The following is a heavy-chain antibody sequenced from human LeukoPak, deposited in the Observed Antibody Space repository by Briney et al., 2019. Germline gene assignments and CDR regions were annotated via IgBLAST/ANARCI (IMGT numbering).Heavy chain of an antibody. CDR3: ARDYQGGYGDKTVDY. D-gene: IGHD5-18*01. CDR2: IYYSGST. Sequence: PSETLSLTCTVSGGSISSYYWSWLRQPPGKGLEWIGYIYYSGSTNYNPSLKSRVTISVDTSKNQFSLKLSSVTAADTAVYYCARDYQGGYGDKTVDYWGQGTLVTVSS. CDR1: GGSISSYY. J-gene: IGHJ4*02. V-gene: IGHV4-59*12.